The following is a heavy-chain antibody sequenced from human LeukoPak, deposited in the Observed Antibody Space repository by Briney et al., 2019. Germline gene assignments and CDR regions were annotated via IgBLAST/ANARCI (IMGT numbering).Heavy chain of an antibody. J-gene: IGHJ4*02. D-gene: IGHD5-12*01. CDR2: ISDTSSDI. CDR1: GFAFESYT. CDR3: AKGLFSAFDKYLDS. Sequence: GGSLRLSCAASGFAFESYTMTWVRQAPGKGLEWVSLISDTSSDINYAESVRGRFTISRDNAKNSLFLQMDSLRVEDTAIYCCAKGLFSAFDKYLDSWGQGTLVTVSS. V-gene: IGHV3-21*04.